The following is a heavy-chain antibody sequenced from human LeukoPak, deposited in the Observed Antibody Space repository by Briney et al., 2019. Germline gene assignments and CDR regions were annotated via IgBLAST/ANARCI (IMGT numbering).Heavy chain of an antibody. D-gene: IGHD3-9*01. V-gene: IGHV4-39*07. CDR3: ARGASYGTGYYDILTGYYDY. J-gene: IGHJ4*02. CDR2: IYYSGST. CDR1: GGSISSSSYY. Sequence: SETLSLTCTVSGGSISSSSYYWGWIRQPPGKGLEWIGSIYYSGSTYYNPSLKSRVTISVDTSKNQFSLKLSSVTAADTAVYYCARGASYGTGYYDILTGYYDYWGQGTLVTVSS.